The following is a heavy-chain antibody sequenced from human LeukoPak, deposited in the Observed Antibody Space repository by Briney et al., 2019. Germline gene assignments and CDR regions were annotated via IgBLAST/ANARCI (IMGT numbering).Heavy chain of an antibody. V-gene: IGHV3-30*02. D-gene: IGHD4-11*01. CDR3: AKDDPYSNAGVDY. J-gene: IGHJ4*02. Sequence: GGSLRLSCAASGFTLSSFGMHWVRQAPGKGLEWVTFIRYDGRNKYYADSVKGRFTISRDNSKNTLYLQMNSLRTEDTAVYYCAKDDPYSNAGVDYWGQGTLVTVSS. CDR2: IRYDGRNK. CDR1: GFTLSSFG.